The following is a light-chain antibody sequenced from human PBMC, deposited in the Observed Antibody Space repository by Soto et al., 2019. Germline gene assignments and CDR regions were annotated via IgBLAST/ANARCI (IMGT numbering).Light chain of an antibody. CDR2: DVT. Sequence: QSALTQPASVSGSPGQSITISCTGTSSDIGGYNFVSWYQQHRGKAPKLMIYDVTNRPPGLSDRFSGSKSGNTTSLTISGLQAEDEADYYCSSYTTSSTLVFGGGTKLTVL. CDR3: SSYTTSSTLV. V-gene: IGLV2-14*03. J-gene: IGLJ3*02. CDR1: SSDIGGYNF.